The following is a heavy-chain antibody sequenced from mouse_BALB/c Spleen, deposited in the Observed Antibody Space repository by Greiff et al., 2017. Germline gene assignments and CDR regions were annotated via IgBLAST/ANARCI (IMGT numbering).Heavy chain of an antibody. CDR1: GFTFTDYY. Sequence: EVMLVESGGGLVQPGGSLRLSCATSGFTFTDYYMSWVRQPPGKALEWLGFIRNKANGYTTEYSASVKGRFTISRDNSQSILYLQMNTLRAEDSATYYSARDRESMDYRGQGTSVTVSA. V-gene: IGHV7-3*02. CDR2: IRNKANGYTT. J-gene: IGHJ4*01. CDR3: ARDRESMDY.